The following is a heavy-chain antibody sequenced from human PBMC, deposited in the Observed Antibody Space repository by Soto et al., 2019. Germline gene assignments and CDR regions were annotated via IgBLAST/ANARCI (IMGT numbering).Heavy chain of an antibody. CDR3: ARDLAVGWFDP. J-gene: IGHJ5*02. CDR2: INVYNGNT. D-gene: IGHD2-2*01. CDR1: GYTFTSYS. V-gene: IGHV1-18*01. Sequence: QVQLVQSGAEVKKPGASVKVSCKTSGYTFTSYSISWVRQAPGQGLEWMGWINVYNGNTKYAQNLQGRVTMTTDTSTRTAYMELTSLRSDDTAVYYCARDLAVGWFDPWGQGTLVTVST.